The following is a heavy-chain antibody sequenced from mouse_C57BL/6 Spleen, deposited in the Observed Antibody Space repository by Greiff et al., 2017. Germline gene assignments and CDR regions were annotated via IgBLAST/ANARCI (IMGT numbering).Heavy chain of an antibody. CDR1: GYTFTSYW. Sequence: QVQLQQPGAELVMPGASVKLSCKASGYTFTSYWMHWVKQRPGQGLEWIGEIDPSDSYTNYNQKFKGKSTLTVDKSSSTAYMQLSSLTSGDSAVYYCAKGGTTVVATDFDVWGTGTTVTVSS. D-gene: IGHD1-1*01. V-gene: IGHV1-69*01. J-gene: IGHJ1*03. CDR2: IDPSDSYT. CDR3: AKGGTTVVATDFDV.